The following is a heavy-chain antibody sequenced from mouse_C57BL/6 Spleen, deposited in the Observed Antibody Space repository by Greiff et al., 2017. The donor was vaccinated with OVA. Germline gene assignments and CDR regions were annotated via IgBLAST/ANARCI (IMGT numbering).Heavy chain of an antibody. CDR1: GYAFSSSW. CDR3: ASEGIYYGNYTWLAY. J-gene: IGHJ3*01. V-gene: IGHV1-82*01. Sequence: VQLQQSGPELVKPGASVKISCKASGYAFSSSWMNWVKQRPGKGLEWLGRIYPGDGDTNYNGKFKGKATLTADKSSSTAYMQLSSLTSEDSAVYFCASEGIYYGNYTWLAYWGQGTLVTVSA. CDR2: IYPGDGDT. D-gene: IGHD2-1*01.